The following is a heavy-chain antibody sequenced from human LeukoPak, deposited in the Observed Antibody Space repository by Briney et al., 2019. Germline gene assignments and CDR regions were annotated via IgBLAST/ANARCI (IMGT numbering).Heavy chain of an antibody. D-gene: IGHD1-26*01. CDR2: LYSGGIT. V-gene: IGHV3-66*01. J-gene: IGHJ4*02. CDR3: ARGRSEGGSYVFDY. CDR1: GFIVSGNY. Sequence: GGSLRLSCAASGFIVSGNYMSWVRQAPGKGLEWVSILYSGGITYYADSVKGRFTISRDNSMNTLYLQMNSLRAEDTALYYCARGRSEGGSYVFDYWGQGTLVTVSS.